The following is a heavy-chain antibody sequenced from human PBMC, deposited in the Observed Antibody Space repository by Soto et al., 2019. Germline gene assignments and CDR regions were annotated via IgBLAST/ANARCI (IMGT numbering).Heavy chain of an antibody. CDR2: IYHSGST. CDR1: GYSISSGYY. V-gene: IGHV4-38-2*01. CDR3: ARLSSVDSMDV. J-gene: IGHJ6*02. Sequence: SETLSLTCAVSGYSISSGYYWGWIRQPPGKGLEWIGSIYHSGSTYYNPSLKSRVTISVDTSKHQFSLKLSSVTAADTAVYYCARLSSVDSMDVWGQGTTFTVSS. D-gene: IGHD6-19*01.